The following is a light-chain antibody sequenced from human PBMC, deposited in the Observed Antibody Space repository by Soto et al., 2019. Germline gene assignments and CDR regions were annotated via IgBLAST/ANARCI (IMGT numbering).Light chain of an antibody. CDR3: LQTYSPPLT. CDR1: QRISAY. Sequence: DIQMTQSPSSLSASVGDRVTITCRASQRISAYLNWYQQKPGEATKLLIFDVSVLESGVPSRLSGSGSETDFTLSITRLQPDDFATYYCLQTYSPPLTFGPGASV. CDR2: DVS. J-gene: IGKJ3*01. V-gene: IGKV1-39*01.